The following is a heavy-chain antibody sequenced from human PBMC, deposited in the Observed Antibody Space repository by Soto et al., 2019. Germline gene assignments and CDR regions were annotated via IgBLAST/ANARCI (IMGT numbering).Heavy chain of an antibody. CDR1: GGTFSSYT. J-gene: IGHJ6*02. Sequence: SVKVSCKASGGTFSSYTISWVRQAPGQGLEWMGRIIPILGITNYAQKFQGRVTITTDKSTSTAYMELSRLRSDDTAVYYCATAAADPYYYYGMDVWGQGTTVTVSS. V-gene: IGHV1-69*02. CDR3: ATAAADPYYYYGMDV. D-gene: IGHD6-13*01. CDR2: IIPILGIT.